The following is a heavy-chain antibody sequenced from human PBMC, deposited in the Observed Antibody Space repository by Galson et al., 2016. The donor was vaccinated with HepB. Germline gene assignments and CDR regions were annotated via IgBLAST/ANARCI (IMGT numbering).Heavy chain of an antibody. V-gene: IGHV3-23*01. J-gene: IGHJ4*02. Sequence: SLRLSCAASGFTFKYHAMSWVRQAPGSGLEWVAVISDGGTAHYADSVKGRFTIFRDNSKNTVYLQMDGLRAEDRAEYYCARVSGPWVGVPAAKVYFDFWGQGTLVIVSS. CDR2: ISDGGTA. D-gene: IGHD2-2*01. CDR3: ARVSGPWVGVPAAKVYFDF. CDR1: GFTFKYHA.